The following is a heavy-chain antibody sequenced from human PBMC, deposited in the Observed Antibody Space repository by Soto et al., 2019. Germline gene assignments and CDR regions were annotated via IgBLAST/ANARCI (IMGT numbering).Heavy chain of an antibody. CDR2: INPSGGST. D-gene: IGHD3-10*01. CDR1: GYAFTGYY. V-gene: IGHV1-46*01. J-gene: IGHJ4*02. CDR3: ASLDRDMVRGPGERIDY. Sequence: GFPVKVSRKASGYAFTGYYRHWLRLAPGQGLEWMGIINPSGGSTSYAQKFQGRVTMTRDTSTSKVYMELSSLRSEDTAVYYCASLDRDMVRGPGERIDYWGQGTLVTVSS.